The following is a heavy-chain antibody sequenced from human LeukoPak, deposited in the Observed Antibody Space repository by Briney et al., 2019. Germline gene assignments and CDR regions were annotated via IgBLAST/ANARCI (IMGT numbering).Heavy chain of an antibody. V-gene: IGHV4-34*01. CDR2: INHSGST. J-gene: IGHJ4*02. Sequence: PSETLSLTCAVYGGSFSGYYWSWIRQPPGKGLEWIGEINHSGSTNYNPSLKSRVTISVDTSKNQFSLKLSSVTAADTAVYYCARVGYDYVWGSYRRSVCYFDYWGQGTLVTVSS. D-gene: IGHD3-16*02. CDR3: ARVGYDYVWGSYRRSVCYFDY. CDR1: GGSFSGYY.